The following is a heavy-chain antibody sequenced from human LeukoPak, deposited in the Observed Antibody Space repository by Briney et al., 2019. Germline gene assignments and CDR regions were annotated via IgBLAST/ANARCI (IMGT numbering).Heavy chain of an antibody. Sequence: GGSLRLSCAASGFTFSSCWMSWVRQAPGEGLEWVANIKQDGTEKYYMDSVKGRFSISRDNAKNSLYLQMNALRAEDTAVYYCAGDVRPHFWGQGTLVTVST. V-gene: IGHV3-7*04. CDR1: GFTFSSCW. J-gene: IGHJ4*02. CDR3: AGDVRPHF. CDR2: IKQDGTEK. D-gene: IGHD6-6*01.